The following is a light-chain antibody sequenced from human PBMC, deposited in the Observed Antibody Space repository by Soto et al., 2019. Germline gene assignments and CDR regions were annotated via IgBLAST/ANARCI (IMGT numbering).Light chain of an antibody. J-gene: IGLJ1*01. Sequence: QSVMTQPPSVSAAPGQRVTISCSGSSSNIGGNSVSWYQQHPGRAPKLIIFEVSKRPLGVPDRFSGSKSGNTASLIVSGLQPDDEAEYHCTSYTGDDFTFVFGTGTKVTVL. CDR1: SSNIGGNS. V-gene: IGLV2-8*01. CDR3: TSYTGDDFTFV. CDR2: EVS.